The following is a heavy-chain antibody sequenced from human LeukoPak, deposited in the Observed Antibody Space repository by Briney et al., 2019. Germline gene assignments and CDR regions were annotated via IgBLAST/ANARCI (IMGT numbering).Heavy chain of an antibody. CDR2: INSDGSST. CDR3: ARELGVTGLGY. V-gene: IGHV3-74*01. J-gene: IGHJ4*02. CDR1: GFTFSSYW. Sequence: PGGSLRLSCAASGFTFSSYWMHWVRQAPGKGLVWVSRINSDGSSTSYADSVKGRFTISRDNAKNTLYLQMNSLRAEDAAVYYCARELGVTGLGYWGQGTLVTVSS. D-gene: IGHD3-10*01.